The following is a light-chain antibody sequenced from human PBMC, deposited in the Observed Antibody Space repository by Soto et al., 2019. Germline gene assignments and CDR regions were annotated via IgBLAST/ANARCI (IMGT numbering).Light chain of an antibody. J-gene: IGKJ3*01. CDR2: AAS. CDR1: QSITNS. CDR3: QQRSNWPRVT. V-gene: IGKV1-39*01. Sequence: DIQMTQSPSSLSASVGDRVTITCRASQSITNSLNWYQHKPGKAPTLVVYAASSLQSGVPSRFSGSGSGTDFTLTISSLQPEDFATYFCQQRSNWPRVTFGPGTKVDIK.